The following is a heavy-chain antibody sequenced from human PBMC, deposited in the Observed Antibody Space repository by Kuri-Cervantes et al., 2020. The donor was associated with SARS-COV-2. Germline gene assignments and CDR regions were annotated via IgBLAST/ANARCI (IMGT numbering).Heavy chain of an antibody. J-gene: IGHJ4*02. CDR2: ISYDGSNK. CDR1: GFTVSSYA. CDR3: ARDGLLRFLEWLFMYYFDY. V-gene: IGHV3-30-3*01. Sequence: GGSLRLSCAASGFTVSSYAIHWVRQAPGKGLEWVAVISYDGSNKYYADSVKGRFTISRDNSKNTLYLQMNSLRAEDTAVYYCARDGLLRFLEWLFMYYFDYWGQGTLVTVSS. D-gene: IGHD3-3*01.